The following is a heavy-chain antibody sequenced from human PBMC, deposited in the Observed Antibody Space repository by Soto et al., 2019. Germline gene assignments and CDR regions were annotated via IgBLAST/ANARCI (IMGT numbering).Heavy chain of an antibody. CDR3: ARGSMMGIAAAGRGYYGMDV. CDR2: IYTSGST. D-gene: IGHD6-13*01. Sequence: SETLSLTCTVSGGSISSYYWSWIRQPAGQGLEWIGRIYTSGSTNYNPSLKSRVTMSVDTSKNQFSLKLSSVTAADTAVYYCARGSMMGIAAAGRGYYGMDVWGQGTTVTVSS. J-gene: IGHJ6*02. CDR1: GGSISSYY. V-gene: IGHV4-4*07.